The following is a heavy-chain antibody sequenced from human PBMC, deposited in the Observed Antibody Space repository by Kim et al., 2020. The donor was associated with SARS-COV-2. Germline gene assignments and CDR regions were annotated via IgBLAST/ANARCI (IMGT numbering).Heavy chain of an antibody. J-gene: IGHJ6*02. CDR2: INQDGSEK. Sequence: GGSLRLFCAASGFTFSSYWMSWVRQAPGKGLEWVANINQDGSEKYYVDSLKGRFTISRDNAKNSLYLQMNSLRAEDTAVYYCARDPISMVRGVIYNGMDVWGQGTTVTVSS. CDR3: ARDPISMVRGVIYNGMDV. V-gene: IGHV3-7*03. CDR1: GFTFSSYW. D-gene: IGHD3-10*01.